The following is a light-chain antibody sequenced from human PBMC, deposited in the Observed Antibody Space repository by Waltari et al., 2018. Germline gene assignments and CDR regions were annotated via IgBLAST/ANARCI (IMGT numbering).Light chain of an antibody. CDR2: EVK. CDR1: ISDIGLFKV. J-gene: IGLJ1*01. V-gene: IGLV2-23*02. CDR3: CSFTSSSTYV. Sequence: QSALTQPASVSASPGQSITVSCSGSISDIGLFKVVSCFQQYHGKPPRLIIDEVKKRPPGLSGRFSATQSGNVASLTISGLQADDEADYYCCSFTSSSTYVFGSGTTVTVL.